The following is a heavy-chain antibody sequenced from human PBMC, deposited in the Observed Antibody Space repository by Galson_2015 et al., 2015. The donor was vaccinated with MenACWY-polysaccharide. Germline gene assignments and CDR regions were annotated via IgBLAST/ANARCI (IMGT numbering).Heavy chain of an antibody. CDR2: VCNGGSNK. Sequence: SLRLSCAASGFTFSSYALTWVRQAPGAGLEWVSSVCNGGSNKYYADSVKGRFTISRDNSKNTLYLQMNTLRAEDTAIYYCAREGWVEDKNSFSQDRSAFDWGQGTVVTVAS. J-gene: IGHJ4*02. D-gene: IGHD3-16*01. V-gene: IGHV3-23*03. CDR3: AREGWVEDKNSFSQDRSAFD. CDR1: GFTFSSYA.